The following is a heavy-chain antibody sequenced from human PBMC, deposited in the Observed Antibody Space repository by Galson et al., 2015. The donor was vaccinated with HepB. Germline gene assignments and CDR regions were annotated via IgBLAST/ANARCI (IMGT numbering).Heavy chain of an antibody. D-gene: IGHD5-18*01. CDR1: GFAFDTHA. V-gene: IGHV3-23*01. CDR2: ISGNGDST. CDR3: AKGYGLFDS. J-gene: IGHJ5*01. Sequence: SLRLSCAASGFAFDTHAMRWVRQAPGRGLEWISGISGNGDSTFYADSGKGRFTVSRDNSNNMLYMQMNSLRAEDAGLYFCAKGYGLFDSWGQGILVTVSS.